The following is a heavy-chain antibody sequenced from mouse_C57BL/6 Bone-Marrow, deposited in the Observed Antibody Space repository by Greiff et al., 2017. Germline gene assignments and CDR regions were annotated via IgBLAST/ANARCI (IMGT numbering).Heavy chain of an antibody. Sequence: EVQLQESGGGLVKPGGSLKLSCAASGFTFSSYAMSWVRQTPEKRLEWVATFSDGGSYTSYPDNVKCRFTFSRDNAKNNLYLQMSHLKSEDTAMYYCARVALFIWLPYYFDDRGQGPTLTVSS. CDR1: GFTFSSYA. J-gene: IGHJ2*01. D-gene: IGHD2-2*01. V-gene: IGHV5-4*01. CDR2: FSDGGSYT. CDR3: ARVALFIWLPYYFDD.